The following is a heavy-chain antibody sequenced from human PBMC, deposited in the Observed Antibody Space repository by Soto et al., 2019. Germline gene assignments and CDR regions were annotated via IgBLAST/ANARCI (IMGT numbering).Heavy chain of an antibody. CDR2: INPNSGGT. V-gene: IGHV1-2*04. J-gene: IGHJ6*02. CDR1: GYTFTGYY. CDR3: ARGHGVEARPEYYYYGMDV. Sequence: QVQLVQSGAEVKKPGASVKVSCKASGYTFTGYYMHWVRQAPGQGLEWMGWINPNSGGTNYAQKFQGWVTMTRDSSISPAYMELSRLRSEDTAVYYCARGHGVEARPEYYYYGMDVWGQGTKVTVSS. D-gene: IGHD6-6*01.